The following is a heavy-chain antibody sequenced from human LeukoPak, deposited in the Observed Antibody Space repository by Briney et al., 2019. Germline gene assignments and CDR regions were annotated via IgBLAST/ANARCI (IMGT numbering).Heavy chain of an antibody. CDR1: GFTFSTYV. CDR3: AKDRGYSHGFDY. D-gene: IGHD5-18*01. V-gene: IGHV3-30*18. J-gene: IGHJ4*02. CDR2: IPYDGRNK. Sequence: GGSLRLSCAASGFTFSTYVMSWVRQAPGKGLEWVAAIPYDGRNKEYVDSVKGRFTISRDNSKNTLYLQMNSLRAEDTAVYNCAKDRGYSHGFDYWGQGTLVTVSS.